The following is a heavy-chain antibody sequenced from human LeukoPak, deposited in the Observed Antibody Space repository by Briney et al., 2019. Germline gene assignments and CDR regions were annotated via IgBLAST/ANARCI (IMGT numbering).Heavy chain of an antibody. CDR1: GFTFSSYS. D-gene: IGHD3-22*01. CDR2: IYYSGST. Sequence: PGGSLRLSCAASGFTFSSYSMNWVRQAPGKGLEWIGSIYYSGSTYYNPSLKSRVTISVDTPKNQFSLKLSSVTAADTAVYYCARTTYYYDSSGYSNWFDPWGQGTLVTVSS. CDR3: ARTTYYYDSSGYSNWFDP. V-gene: IGHV4-38-2*01. J-gene: IGHJ5*02.